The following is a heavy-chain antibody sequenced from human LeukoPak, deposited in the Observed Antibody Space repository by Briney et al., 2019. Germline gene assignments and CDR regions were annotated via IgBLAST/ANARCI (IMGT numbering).Heavy chain of an antibody. CDR3: ARDSGDGYVD. CDR2: ISSSSSYI. D-gene: IGHD5-24*01. J-gene: IGHJ4*02. CDR1: GFTFSSYS. V-gene: IGHV3-21*01. Sequence: GRSLRLSCAASGFTFSSYSMKWVRQAPGKGLEWVSSISSSSSYIYYADSVKGRFTISRDNAKNSLYLQMNSLRAEDTAVYYCARDSGDGYVDWGQGILVTVSS.